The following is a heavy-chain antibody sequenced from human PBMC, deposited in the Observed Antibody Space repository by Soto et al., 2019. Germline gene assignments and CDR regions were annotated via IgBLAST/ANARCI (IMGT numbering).Heavy chain of an antibody. CDR2: ISGSGGST. D-gene: IGHD6-13*01. CDR3: AKRGLQRQQLDLQYSHYYYGMDV. Sequence: GGSLRLSCAASGFTFSSYAMSWVRQAPGKGLEWVSAISGSGGSTYYADSVKGRFTISRDNSKNTLDLQMNSLRAEDTAVYYCAKRGLQRQQLDLQYSHYYYGMDVWGQGTTVTVSS. V-gene: IGHV3-23*01. CDR1: GFTFSSYA. J-gene: IGHJ6*02.